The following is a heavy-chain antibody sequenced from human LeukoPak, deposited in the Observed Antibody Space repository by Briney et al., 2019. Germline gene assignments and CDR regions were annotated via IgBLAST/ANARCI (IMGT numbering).Heavy chain of an antibody. CDR2: ISSTSSTI. D-gene: IGHD1-26*01. Sequence: RGSLRLSCAASGFTFSSFGMNWVRQAPGKGLEWISYISSTSSTIYYADSVKGRFTISRDSAKNSLYLQMNSLRAEDTAVYYCARHYSGAYGLGYWGQGTLVTVSS. CDR3: ARHYSGAYGLGY. J-gene: IGHJ4*02. V-gene: IGHV3-48*01. CDR1: GFTFSSFG.